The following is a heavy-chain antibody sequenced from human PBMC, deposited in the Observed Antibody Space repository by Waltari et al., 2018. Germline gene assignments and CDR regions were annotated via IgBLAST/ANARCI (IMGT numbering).Heavy chain of an antibody. V-gene: IGHV4-34*01. CDR1: GGSFSGYY. J-gene: IGHJ4*02. CDR2: INHSGST. CDR3: ARADDFWSGYYY. Sequence: QVQLQQWGAGLLKPSETLSLTCAVYGGSFSGYYWSWIRQPPGKGLEWIGEINHSGSTNYNPSLKSRVTISVDTAKNQFSLKLSSVTAADTAVYYCARADDFWSGYYYWGQGTLVTVSS. D-gene: IGHD3-3*01.